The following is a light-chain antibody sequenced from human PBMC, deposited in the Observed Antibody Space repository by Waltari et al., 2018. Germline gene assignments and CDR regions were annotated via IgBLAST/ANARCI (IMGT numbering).Light chain of an antibody. V-gene: IGKV3-20*01. CDR1: QTFANTY. CDR3: QKYGSSPPWA. Sequence: EIVLTQSPGTLSLSPGERVTLSCRAGQTFANTYLAWYQHQPAQAPRLLVYGASSRAPGIPDRFSGSGSGTDFTLTINSLEPEDVAVYYCQKYGSSPPWAFGQGTKVEIK. CDR2: GAS. J-gene: IGKJ1*01.